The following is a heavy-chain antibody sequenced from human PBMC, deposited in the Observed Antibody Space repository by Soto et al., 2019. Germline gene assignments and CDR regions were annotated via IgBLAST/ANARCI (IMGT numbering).Heavy chain of an antibody. D-gene: IGHD3-22*01. CDR2: IYHSGST. Sequence: SETLSLSCAVSGYSISGGYYWGWIRQPPGKGLEWIGSIYHSGSTYYNPSLKSRVTISVDTSRNQFSLKLSSVTAADTAVYYCARGGQGSGYYYGVWFDPWGQGTLVTVSS. J-gene: IGHJ5*02. CDR3: ARGGQGSGYYYGVWFDP. V-gene: IGHV4-38-2*01. CDR1: GYSISGGYY.